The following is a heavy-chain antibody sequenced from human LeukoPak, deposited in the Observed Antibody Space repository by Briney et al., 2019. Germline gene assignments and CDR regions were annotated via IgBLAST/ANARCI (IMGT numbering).Heavy chain of an antibody. D-gene: IGHD3-3*01. CDR2: ISSSGSTI. CDR3: ATTPSDYDFWSGYYPVPDY. J-gene: IGHJ4*02. V-gene: IGHV3-11*01. Sequence: GGSLRLSCAASGFAVSTSYINWVRQAPGRGLEWVSYISSSGSTIYYADSVKGRFTISRDNAKNSLYLQMNSLRAEDTAVYYCATTPSDYDFWSGYYPVPDYWGQGTLVTVSS. CDR1: GFAVSTSY.